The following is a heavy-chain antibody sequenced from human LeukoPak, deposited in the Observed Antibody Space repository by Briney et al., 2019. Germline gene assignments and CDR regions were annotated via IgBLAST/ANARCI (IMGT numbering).Heavy chain of an antibody. V-gene: IGHV3-21*01. D-gene: IGHD3-10*01. CDR3: ERLSAMLRGPEPIYYFDY. CDR2: ISSSSSYI. J-gene: IGHJ4*01. Sequence: GGSLRLSCAASGFTFSSYSMNWVRQAPGKGLEWVSSISSSSSYIYYADSVKGRFTISRDNSKNSLYLQMNSLRAEDTAMYYCERLSAMLRGPEPIYYFDYWGQGTLVTVSS. CDR1: GFTFSSYS.